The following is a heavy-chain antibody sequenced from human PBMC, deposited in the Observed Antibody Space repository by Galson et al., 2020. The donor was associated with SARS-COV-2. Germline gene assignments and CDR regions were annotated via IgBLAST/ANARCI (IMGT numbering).Heavy chain of an antibody. J-gene: IGHJ5*02. CDR2: MNPNSGNT. V-gene: IGHV1-8*01. CDR1: GYTFTDYD. D-gene: IGHD6-13*01. CDR3: ATYSGSSMRGVDP. Sequence: ASVKVSCKASGYTFTDYDINWVRQVTGQGLEWMGWMNPNSGNTGYAQKFQGRVTMTRDTSISTAYMELSSLRSEDTAVYYCATYSGSSMRGVDPWGQGTLVTVSS.